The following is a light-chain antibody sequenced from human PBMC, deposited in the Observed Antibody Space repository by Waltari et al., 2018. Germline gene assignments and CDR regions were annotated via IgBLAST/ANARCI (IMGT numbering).Light chain of an antibody. Sequence: DIVMTQSPASLAVSLGERATFNCTSSQSVLYSSNNKNYLAWYQQKPGQPPKLLIYWASIRESGVPDRFSGSGSGTDFTLTINSLQAEDVAVYYCQQYYNTPSTFGPGTKVDIK. CDR3: QQYYNTPST. V-gene: IGKV4-1*01. CDR1: QSVLYSSNNKNY. J-gene: IGKJ3*01. CDR2: WAS.